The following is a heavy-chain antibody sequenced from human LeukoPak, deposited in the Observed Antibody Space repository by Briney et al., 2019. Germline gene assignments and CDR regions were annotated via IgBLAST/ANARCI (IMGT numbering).Heavy chain of an antibody. V-gene: IGHV4-39*07. CDR2: INHSGST. CDR3: ARRRHYGGNFI. CDR1: GGSISSRSYY. D-gene: IGHD4-23*01. J-gene: IGHJ3*02. Sequence: SETLSLTCTISGGSISSRSYYWSWIRQPPGKGLEWIGEINHSGSTNYNPSLKSRVSISVDTSKNQFSLQLSSVTAADTAVYYCARRRHYGGNFIWGQGTMVTVSS.